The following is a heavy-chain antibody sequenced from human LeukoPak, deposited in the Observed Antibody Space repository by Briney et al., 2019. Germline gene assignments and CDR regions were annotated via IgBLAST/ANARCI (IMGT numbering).Heavy chain of an antibody. V-gene: IGHV3-48*04. Sequence: GGSLSLSCVASGFTFSTYSMNWVRQAPGKGLEWVSYISGTSNTIYYADSVKGRFTISRDNAKNSLYLQMNSLRAEDTAVYYCARNPGYSSSWQNYYYYYMDVWGKGTTVTVSS. D-gene: IGHD6-13*01. CDR2: ISGTSNTI. CDR3: ARNPGYSSSWQNYYYYYMDV. CDR1: GFTFSTYS. J-gene: IGHJ6*03.